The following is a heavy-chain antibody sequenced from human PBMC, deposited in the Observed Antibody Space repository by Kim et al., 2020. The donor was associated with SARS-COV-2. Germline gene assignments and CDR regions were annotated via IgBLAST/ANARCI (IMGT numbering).Heavy chain of an antibody. V-gene: IGHV4-39*01. Sequence: SETLSLTCNVSGGSISTSYYWNWIRQPPGKGLEWIGNIYYSGSAYYNASLKSRVTISVDTSRNHFSLKLTSVTAADTAVYYCARNEMKFGGVIVPWGQGTLVTVTS. D-gene: IGHD3-16*02. CDR3: ARNEMKFGGVIVP. CDR1: GGSISTSYY. CDR2: IYYSGSA. J-gene: IGHJ5*02.